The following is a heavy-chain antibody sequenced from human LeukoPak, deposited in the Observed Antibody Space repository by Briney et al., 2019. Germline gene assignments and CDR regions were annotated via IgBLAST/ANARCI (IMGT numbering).Heavy chain of an antibody. Sequence: GGSLRLSCAASGFTFSSYAMHWVRQAPGKGLEWVAVISYDGSNKYYADSVKGRFTTSRDNSKNTLYLQMNSLRAEDTAVYYCARKLAGHYFDYWGQGTLVTVSS. V-gene: IGHV3-30*01. CDR1: GFTFSSYA. CDR3: ARKLAGHYFDY. D-gene: IGHD6-19*01. CDR2: ISYDGSNK. J-gene: IGHJ4*02.